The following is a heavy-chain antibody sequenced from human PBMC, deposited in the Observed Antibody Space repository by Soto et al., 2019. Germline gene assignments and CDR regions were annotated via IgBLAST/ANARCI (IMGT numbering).Heavy chain of an antibody. V-gene: IGHV3-43*01. CDR2: IDWDGGNT. CDR1: GFTFDDYT. D-gene: IGHD6-19*01. J-gene: IGHJ4*02. Sequence: GGSVRLSCAASGFTFDDYTMHWVRQAPGKGLEWVSLIDWDGGNTYYADSVKGRFTISRDNSKNSLYLKMNSLRTEDTAFYYCAKDIAGSGWYSLDYWGQGTLVTVSS. CDR3: AKDIAGSGWYSLDY.